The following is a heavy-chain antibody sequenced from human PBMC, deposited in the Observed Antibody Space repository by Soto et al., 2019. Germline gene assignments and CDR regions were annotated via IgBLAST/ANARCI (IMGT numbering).Heavy chain of an antibody. J-gene: IGHJ4*02. V-gene: IGHV3-33*01. CDR1: GFTFGSYG. Sequence: GGSRRPSCAAAGFTFGSYGIHWVRQAPGRGRGWVAVIWYDGSNKYYADSVKGRFTISRDNSKNTLYLQMNSLRAEDTAVYYCARVKYDSSGYYFDYWGQGTLVTVSS. CDR3: ARVKYDSSGYYFDY. CDR2: IWYDGSNK. D-gene: IGHD3-22*01.